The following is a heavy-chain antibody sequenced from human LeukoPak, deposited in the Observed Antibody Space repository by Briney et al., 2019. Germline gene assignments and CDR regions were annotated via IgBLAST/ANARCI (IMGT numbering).Heavy chain of an antibody. CDR1: SGSISNNY. Sequence: ETLSLTCTVSSGSISNNYWSWIRQPPGKGLEWIASISGSGGSTVYLDSVKGRFTVSRDNSKNTLYLQMNSLRAEDTAVYYCVRGAYSSSWLNFDYWGQGTLVTVSS. J-gene: IGHJ4*02. D-gene: IGHD6-13*01. CDR2: ISGSGGST. CDR3: VRGAYSSSWLNFDY. V-gene: IGHV3-53*03.